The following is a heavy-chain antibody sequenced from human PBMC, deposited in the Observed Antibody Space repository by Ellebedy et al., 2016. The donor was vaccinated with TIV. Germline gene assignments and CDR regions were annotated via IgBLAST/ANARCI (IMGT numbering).Heavy chain of an antibody. Sequence: ASVKVSCXASGYMFTDYYMHWVRQAPGQGLEWMGWINPNSGGTNYAQKFQGRVTMTRDTSISTAYMGLSRVRSDDTAMYYCAREGDLPRGNWFDPWGQGTLVTVSS. V-gene: IGHV1-2*02. CDR3: AREGDLPRGNWFDP. D-gene: IGHD3-16*01. CDR1: GYMFTDYY. J-gene: IGHJ5*02. CDR2: INPNSGGT.